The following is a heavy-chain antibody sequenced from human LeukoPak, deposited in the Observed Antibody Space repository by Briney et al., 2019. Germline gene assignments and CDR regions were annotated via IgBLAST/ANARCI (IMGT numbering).Heavy chain of an antibody. V-gene: IGHV3-30*04. D-gene: IGHD3-3*01. CDR1: GFTFSSYA. CDR3: AKGAIFGVVIDWYYFDY. Sequence: GGSLRLSCAASGFTFSSYAMHWVRQAPGKGLEWVAVISYDGSNKYYADSVKGRFTISRDNSKNTLYLQMNSLRAEDMALYYCAKGAIFGVVIDWYYFDYWGQGTLVTVSS. J-gene: IGHJ4*02. CDR2: ISYDGSNK.